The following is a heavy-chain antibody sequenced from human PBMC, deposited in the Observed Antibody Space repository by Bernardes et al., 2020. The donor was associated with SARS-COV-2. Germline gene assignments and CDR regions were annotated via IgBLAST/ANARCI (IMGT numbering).Heavy chain of an antibody. Sequence: ASVKVSCKASGYSFTSYGISWVRQAPGQGLEWMGWISADKGNTNYAQNLQGRVTMTTDTSTNTAYMELRSLRSDDTAVYYRAKVVGNGVGGGGFDPWGQGTLVTVSS. D-gene: IGHD3-16*01. CDR1: GYSFTSYG. CDR3: AKVVGNGVGGGGFDP. V-gene: IGHV1-18*01. J-gene: IGHJ5*02. CDR2: ISADKGNT.